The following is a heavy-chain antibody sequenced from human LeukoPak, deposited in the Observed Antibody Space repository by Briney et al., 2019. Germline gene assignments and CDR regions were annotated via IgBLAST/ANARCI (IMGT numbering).Heavy chain of an antibody. Sequence: AGGSLRLSCAASGFTFSTYWMHCVRQAPGKGLVWVSRINGDGSSSTYADSVKGRFTISRDNAKNTLYLQMNSLRTEDTAVYYCTRNPGMDVWGQGTTVTVSS. CDR3: TRNPGMDV. CDR2: INGDGSSS. J-gene: IGHJ6*02. CDR1: GFTFSTYW. V-gene: IGHV3-74*01.